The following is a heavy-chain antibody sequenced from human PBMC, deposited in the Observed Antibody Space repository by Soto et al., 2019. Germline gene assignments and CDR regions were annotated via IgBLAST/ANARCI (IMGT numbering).Heavy chain of an antibody. CDR1: GGTFSSYA. CDR2: IIPIFGTA. CDR3: ASGIMITFGGVIETPFYFDY. V-gene: IGHV1-69*13. J-gene: IGHJ4*02. Sequence: SVKVSCKAAGGTFSSYAISWVRQAPGQGLEWMGGIIPIFGTANYAQKFQGRVTITADESTSTAYMELSSLRSEDTAVYYCASGIMITFGGVIETPFYFDYWGQGTLVTVSS. D-gene: IGHD3-16*02.